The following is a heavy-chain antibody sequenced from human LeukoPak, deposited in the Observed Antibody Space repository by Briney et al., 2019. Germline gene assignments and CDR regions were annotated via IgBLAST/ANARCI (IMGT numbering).Heavy chain of an antibody. CDR2: ISWNSGSI. CDR1: GFTFDDYA. D-gene: IGHD2-15*01. V-gene: IGHV3-9*01. Sequence: GRSLRLSCAASGFTFDDYAMRWVRQAPGKGLEWVSGISWNSGSIDYADSVKGRFTISRDNAKNSLYLQMNSLRAEDTALYYCAKDDNECSGGSCYSDAIFYYGMDVWGQGTTVTVSS. CDR3: AKDDNECSGGSCYSDAIFYYGMDV. J-gene: IGHJ6*02.